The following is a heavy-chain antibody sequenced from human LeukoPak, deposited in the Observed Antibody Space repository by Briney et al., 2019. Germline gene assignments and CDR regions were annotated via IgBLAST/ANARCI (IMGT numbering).Heavy chain of an antibody. D-gene: IGHD2-2*01. CDR2: IYSGGPT. V-gene: IGHV3-53*01. Sequence: GGSLRLSCAASGFTVSSNYMTWVRQAPGKGLEWVSVIYSGGPTYYADSVKGRFTISRDNSKNTLYLQMNSLRAEDTAVYYCARGDCSSSSCFVFDPWGQGTLVTVSS. J-gene: IGHJ5*02. CDR1: GFTVSSNY. CDR3: ARGDCSSSSCFVFDP.